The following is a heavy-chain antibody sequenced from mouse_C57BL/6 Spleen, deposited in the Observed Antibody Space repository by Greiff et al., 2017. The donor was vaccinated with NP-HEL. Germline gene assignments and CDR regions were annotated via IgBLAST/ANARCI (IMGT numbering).Heavy chain of an antibody. CDR2: IRSKSNNYAT. V-gene: IGHV10-1*01. Sequence: EVQLVESGGGLVQPKGSLKLSCAASGFSFNTYAMNWVRQAPGKGLEWVARIRSKSNNYATYYADSVKDRFTISRDDSESMLYLQMNNLKTEDTAMYYCVRGYGSSSYFVYWGQGTTLTVSS. CDR1: GFSFNTYA. D-gene: IGHD1-1*01. CDR3: VRGYGSSSYFVY. J-gene: IGHJ2*01.